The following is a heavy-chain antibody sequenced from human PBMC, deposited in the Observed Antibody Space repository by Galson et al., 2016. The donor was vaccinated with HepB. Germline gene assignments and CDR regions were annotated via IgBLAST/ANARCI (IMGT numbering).Heavy chain of an antibody. CDR3: AQSTLKSPYTSSWYYFHY. Sequence: SLRLSCAASGFTFSNYAMRWVRQAPGKGLEWVSAISGRGGSTYYADSVKGRFTISRDNSEDTLYLQMSSLRAEDAAVYYCAQSTLKSPYTSSWYYFHYWGQGTLVTVSS. CDR1: GFTFSNYA. D-gene: IGHD2-2*02. J-gene: IGHJ4*02. V-gene: IGHV3-23*01. CDR2: ISGRGGST.